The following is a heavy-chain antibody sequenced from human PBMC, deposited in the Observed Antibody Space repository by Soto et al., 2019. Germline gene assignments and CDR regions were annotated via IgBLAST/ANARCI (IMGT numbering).Heavy chain of an antibody. J-gene: IGHJ6*02. V-gene: IGHV5-51*01. CDR1: GYSFTSYW. Sequence: HGESLKISCEASGYSFTSYWIGWVRQMPGKGLEWMGIIHPGDSDTKYSPSFQGQVTITVDKSSTTADLQWSSLKVSDTGMYDCVRTPGPEVAVSWEYYYLSGMDGWGQGTTVTVSS. CDR2: IHPGDSDT. D-gene: IGHD2-15*01. CDR3: VRTPGPEVAVSWEYYYLSGMDG.